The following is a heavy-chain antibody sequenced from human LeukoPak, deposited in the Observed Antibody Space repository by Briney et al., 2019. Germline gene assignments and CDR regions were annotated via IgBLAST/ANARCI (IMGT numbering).Heavy chain of an antibody. J-gene: IGHJ6*02. CDR1: GGSISSTSDY. Sequence: SETLSLTCTVPGGSISSTSDYWGWIRQPPGKGLEWIGSIYHSGSTYFNPSLKSRVTISVDTSKNQFSLKLASVTAADTAVYYCARDGYSSSWYPNGMDVWGQGTTVTVSS. CDR2: IYHSGST. D-gene: IGHD6-13*01. V-gene: IGHV4-39*02. CDR3: ARDGYSSSWYPNGMDV.